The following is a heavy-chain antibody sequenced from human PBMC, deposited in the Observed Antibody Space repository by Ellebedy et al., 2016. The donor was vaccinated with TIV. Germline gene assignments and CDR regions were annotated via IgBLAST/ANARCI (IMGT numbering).Heavy chain of an antibody. Sequence: ASVKVSCKASGGTFSSYAISWVRQAPGQGLEWMGGIIPIFGTANYAQKFQGRVTITADESTSTAYMELSSLRSEDTAVYYCARDRYSSSSPHFDYWGQGTLVTVSS. CDR1: GGTFSSYA. D-gene: IGHD6-6*01. CDR3: ARDRYSSSSPHFDY. CDR2: IIPIFGTA. V-gene: IGHV1-69*13. J-gene: IGHJ4*02.